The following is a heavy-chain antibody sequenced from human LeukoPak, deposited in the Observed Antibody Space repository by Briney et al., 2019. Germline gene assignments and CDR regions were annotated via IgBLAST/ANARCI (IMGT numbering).Heavy chain of an antibody. Sequence: PGGSLGLSCTASGFTFGDYAMSWVRQAPGKGLEWVGFIRSKAYGGTTEYAASVKGRFTISRDDSKSIAYLQMNSLKTEDTAVYYCTRSFTWGDAFDIWGQGTMVTVSS. CDR2: IRSKAYGGTT. CDR1: GFTFGDYA. D-gene: IGHD3-16*01. J-gene: IGHJ3*02. V-gene: IGHV3-49*04. CDR3: TRSFTWGDAFDI.